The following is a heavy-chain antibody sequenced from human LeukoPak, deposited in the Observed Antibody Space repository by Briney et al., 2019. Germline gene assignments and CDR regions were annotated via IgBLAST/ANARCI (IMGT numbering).Heavy chain of an antibody. J-gene: IGHJ4*02. D-gene: IGHD3-10*01. Sequence: SETLSLTCTVSGGSISGYYWSWIRQPPGKGLEWIGFIHYSGSTNYNPSLKSRVTVSVDTSKNQLSLKLSSVTAAETAVYYCARVYGSGSLDYWGQGTLVTVSS. V-gene: IGHV4-59*08. CDR3: ARVYGSGSLDY. CDR1: GGSISGYY. CDR2: IHYSGST.